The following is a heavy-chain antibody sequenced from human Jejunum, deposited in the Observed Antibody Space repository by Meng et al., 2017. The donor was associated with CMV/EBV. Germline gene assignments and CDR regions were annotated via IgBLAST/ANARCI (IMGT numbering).Heavy chain of an antibody. D-gene: IGHD2-21*02. J-gene: IGHJ5*02. CDR1: GYTFTDYG. CDR2: SNTYTGDT. CDR3: ARQLGSGDSNWFDP. Sequence: GYTFTDYGISWVRQAPGQGLGWLGLSNTYTGDTNYAQKFQGRVTLTTDISTSTAFMDLRSLKSDDAAVYYCARQLGSGDSNWFDPWGQGTLVTVSS. V-gene: IGHV1-18*01.